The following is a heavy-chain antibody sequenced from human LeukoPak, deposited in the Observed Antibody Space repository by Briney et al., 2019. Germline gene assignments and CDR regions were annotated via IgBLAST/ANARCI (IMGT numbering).Heavy chain of an antibody. CDR2: IYSGGSI. CDR3: ARPPCGGVDY. D-gene: IGHD4-23*01. CDR1: GLTVSSY. J-gene: IGHJ4*02. Sequence: PGGSLRLSCAASGLTVSSYMSWVRQAPGKGLEWVSVIYSGGSIYYADSVKGRFTISGDKSKNTLYLQMNSLRAEDTAVYYCARPPCGGVDYWGQGTLVTVSS. V-gene: IGHV3-66*04.